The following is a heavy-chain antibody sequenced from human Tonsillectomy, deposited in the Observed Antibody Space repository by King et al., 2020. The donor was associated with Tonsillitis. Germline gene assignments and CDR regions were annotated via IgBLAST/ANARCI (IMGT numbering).Heavy chain of an antibody. V-gene: IGHV4-61*02. CDR3: AGVGMDGSSSSCYRHYYYLDV. J-gene: IGHJ6*03. D-gene: IGHD2-2*01. CDR2: IFSSGST. CDR1: GGSISSGSYY. Sequence: VQLQESGPGLVKPSQTLSLTCTVSGGSISSGSYYWSWIRQPAGKGLKWIGRIFSSGSTNYNPSIQSRVTMSVDTSKKQFSLKRSSVTAADTAVYYCAGVGMDGSSSSCYRHYYYLDVWGKGTPVTVSS.